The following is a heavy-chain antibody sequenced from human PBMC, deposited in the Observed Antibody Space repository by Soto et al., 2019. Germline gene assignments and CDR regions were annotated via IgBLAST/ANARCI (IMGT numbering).Heavy chain of an antibody. CDR3: AQLFLDY. J-gene: IGHJ4*02. CDR1: GITVRSNY. D-gene: IGHD1-1*01. V-gene: IGHV3-53*04. Sequence: GGSLRLYCAASGITVRSNYMSWVRQAPGKGLVWVSVIYSGGSTYSADSVKGRFTISRHNAKISLYLQMNSLRAEDTAVYYCAQLFLDYWGQGTLVTVSS. CDR2: IYSGGST.